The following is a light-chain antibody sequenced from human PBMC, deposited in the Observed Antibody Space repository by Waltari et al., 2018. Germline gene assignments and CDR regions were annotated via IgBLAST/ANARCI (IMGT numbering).Light chain of an antibody. J-gene: IGKJ1*01. Sequence: EIVLTQSPGALSLSPGERATLPCRASQSFSRALAWYQQKPGPGPTLLIYDASTRAIGIPDRFSGGGSGTDFSLTISRLEPEDFAVYYCQHYVRLPVTFGQGTTVEIK. CDR3: QHYVRLPVT. CDR1: QSFSRA. V-gene: IGKV3-20*01. CDR2: DAS.